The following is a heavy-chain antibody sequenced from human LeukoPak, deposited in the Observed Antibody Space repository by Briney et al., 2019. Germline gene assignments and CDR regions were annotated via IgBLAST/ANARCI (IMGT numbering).Heavy chain of an antibody. V-gene: IGHV4-4*02. CDR1: GGSISSSNW. D-gene: IGHD3-16*02. Sequence: SGTLSLTCAVSGGSISSSNWWSWVRQPPGKGLEWIGEIYHSGSTNYNPSLKSRVTISVDKSKNQFSLKLSSVTAADTAVYYCARHPNDYVWGSYRYAWFDPWGQGTLVTVSS. CDR2: IYHSGST. J-gene: IGHJ5*02. CDR3: ARHPNDYVWGSYRYAWFDP.